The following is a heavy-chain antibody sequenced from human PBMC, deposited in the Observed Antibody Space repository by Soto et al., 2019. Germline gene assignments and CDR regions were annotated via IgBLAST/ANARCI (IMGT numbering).Heavy chain of an antibody. D-gene: IGHD3-3*02. CDR1: GFTFSSYG. Sequence: PGGSLRLSCAASGFTFSSYGMHWVRQAPGKGLEWVAVISYDGSNKYYADSVKGRFTISRDNSKNTLYLQMNSLRAEDTAVYYCAKPLLGPNYYFDYWGQGTLVTVSS. V-gene: IGHV3-30*18. J-gene: IGHJ4*02. CDR2: ISYDGSNK. CDR3: AKPLLGPNYYFDY.